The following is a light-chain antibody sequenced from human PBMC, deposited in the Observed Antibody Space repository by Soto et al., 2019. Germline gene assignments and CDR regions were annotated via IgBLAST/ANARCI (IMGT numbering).Light chain of an antibody. CDR1: SSDVGGYNY. CDR2: XXX. Sequence: QSALTQPASVSGTPGQSITISCTGTSSDVGGYNYVSWYQQHPGKAPKLMIYXXXNXXXXXXXXXXXSKSGNTASLTISGXXAEDEADYYCSSYTTSSTHVFGGGTKVTVL. V-gene: IGLV2-14*01. J-gene: IGLJ2*01. CDR3: SSYTTSSTHV.